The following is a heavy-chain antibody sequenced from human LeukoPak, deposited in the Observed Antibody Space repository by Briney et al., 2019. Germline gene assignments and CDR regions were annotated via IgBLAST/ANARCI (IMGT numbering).Heavy chain of an antibody. CDR1: GNTLIGYY. V-gene: IGHV1-2*02. Sequence: ASVKVSCKASGNTLIGYYVHWVRQAPGEGLEWMGGINPNSGGTNSAQKFQGRVTMTRDTSISTAYMELSRLRSDDTAIYYCARLAGPSYCSGGTCYFDYWGQGTLVTVSS. CDR3: ARLAGPSYCSGGTCYFDY. CDR2: INPNSGGT. J-gene: IGHJ4*02. D-gene: IGHD2-15*01.